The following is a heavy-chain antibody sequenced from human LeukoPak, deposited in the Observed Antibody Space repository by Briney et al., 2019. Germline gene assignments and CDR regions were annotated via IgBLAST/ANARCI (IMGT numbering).Heavy chain of an antibody. Sequence: PSETLSLTCTVSGFSISSYYWSWIRQPPGKGLEWIGSMYYSGATYTYHNPSVKSRLTISVDTSESQFSLKLSSVTAADTAVYYCARWATTTTTGAFDMWGQGTMVTVSS. CDR2: MYYSGAT. J-gene: IGHJ3*02. D-gene: IGHD1-1*01. V-gene: IGHV4-39*01. CDR3: ARWATTTTTGAFDM. CDR1: GFSISSYY.